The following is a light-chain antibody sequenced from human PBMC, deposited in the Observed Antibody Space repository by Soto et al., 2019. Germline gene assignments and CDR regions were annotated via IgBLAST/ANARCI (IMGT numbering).Light chain of an antibody. V-gene: IGKV1-9*01. J-gene: IGKJ5*01. CDR1: QGISNY. Sequence: EIQLTQSPSFLSASVGDRVTITCRASQGISNYLAWYQQKPGEAPKLLISVVSTLRSGVPSRFSGSGSGTEFSLTISSLQPEDFATYYCQHLNSYPITFGQGTRLEIK. CDR2: VVS. CDR3: QHLNSYPIT.